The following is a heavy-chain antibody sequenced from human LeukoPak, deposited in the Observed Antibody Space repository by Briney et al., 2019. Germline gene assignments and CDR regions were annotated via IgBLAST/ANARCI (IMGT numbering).Heavy chain of an antibody. CDR3: ARTKPPCTSCLLLDY. Sequence: VASVKVSCKAAGYTFTAYYIHWLRQAPGQGLEWMGWINPNSGGTNYAQKFQGLVTMSRDTSITTAYMELNRLISDDTAVYFCARTKPPCTSCLLLDYWGQGTLVTVSS. V-gene: IGHV1-2*02. CDR2: INPNSGGT. D-gene: IGHD2-2*01. J-gene: IGHJ4*02. CDR1: GYTFTAYY.